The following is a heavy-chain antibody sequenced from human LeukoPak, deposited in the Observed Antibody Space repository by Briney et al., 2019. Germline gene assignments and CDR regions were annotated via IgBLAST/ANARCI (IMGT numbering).Heavy chain of an antibody. D-gene: IGHD3-22*01. CDR2: INPSGGST. CDR3: AREKADYDPFLAPYPAINWFDP. Sequence: GASVKVSCKASGYTFTSYYMHWVRQAPGQGLEWMGIINPSGGSTSYAQKFQGRVTMTRDMSTSTVYMELSSLRSEDTAVYYCAREKADYDPFLAPYPAINWFDPWGQGTLVTVSS. CDR1: GYTFTSYY. V-gene: IGHV1-46*01. J-gene: IGHJ5*02.